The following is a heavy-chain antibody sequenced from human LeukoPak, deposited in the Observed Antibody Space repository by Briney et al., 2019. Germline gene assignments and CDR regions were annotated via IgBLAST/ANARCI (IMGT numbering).Heavy chain of an antibody. V-gene: IGHV3-43*01. CDR3: ARARGSSWYHDY. CDR1: GFTFDDYT. CDR2: ISWDGGST. J-gene: IGHJ4*02. Sequence: GGSLRLSCAASGFTFDDYTMHWVRQAPGKGLEWVSLISWDGGSTYYADSVKGRFTISRDNSKNTLYLQMNSLSAEDTAVYYCARARGSSWYHDYWGQGTLVTVSS. D-gene: IGHD6-13*01.